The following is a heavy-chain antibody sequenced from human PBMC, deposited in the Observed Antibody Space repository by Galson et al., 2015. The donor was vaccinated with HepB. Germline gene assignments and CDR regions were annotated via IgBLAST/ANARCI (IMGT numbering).Heavy chain of an antibody. V-gene: IGHV3-30*04. CDR2: ISYDGSNK. Sequence: SLRLSCAASGFTFSSYAMHWVRQAPGKGLEWVAVISYDGSNKYYADSVKGRFTISRDNSKNTLYLQMNSLRAEDTAVYYCAREGGEGRHYYYPFDYWGQGTLVTVSS. J-gene: IGHJ4*02. D-gene: IGHD3-22*01. CDR1: GFTFSSYA. CDR3: AREGGEGRHYYYPFDY.